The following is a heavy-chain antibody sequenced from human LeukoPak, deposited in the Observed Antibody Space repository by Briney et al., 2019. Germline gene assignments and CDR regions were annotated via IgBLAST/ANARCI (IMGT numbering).Heavy chain of an antibody. Sequence: KPSETLSLTCAVYGGSFSGYYWSWIRQPPGKGLEWIGEINHSGSTNYNPSLKSRATISVDTSKNQFSLRLSSVTAADTAVSYCARVLERSSGQHWYFDLWGRGTLVTVSS. CDR2: INHSGST. V-gene: IGHV4-34*01. CDR3: ARVLERSSGQHWYFDL. CDR1: GGSFSGYY. J-gene: IGHJ2*01. D-gene: IGHD6-19*01.